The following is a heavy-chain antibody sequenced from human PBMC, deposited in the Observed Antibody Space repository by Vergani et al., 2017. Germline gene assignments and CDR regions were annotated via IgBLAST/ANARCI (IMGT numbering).Heavy chain of an antibody. D-gene: IGHD6-13*01. Sequence: QVQLVQSGAEVKKPGSSVKVSCKASGGTFSSYTISWVRQAPGQGLEWMGGIIPIFDTANYAQKFQGRVTITADESTSTAYMELSSLRSEDTAVYYCARERSSSWYMGGYYFDDWGQGTLVTVSS. J-gene: IGHJ4*02. CDR3: ARERSSSWYMGGYYFDD. V-gene: IGHV1-69*12. CDR1: GGTFSSYT. CDR2: IIPIFDTA.